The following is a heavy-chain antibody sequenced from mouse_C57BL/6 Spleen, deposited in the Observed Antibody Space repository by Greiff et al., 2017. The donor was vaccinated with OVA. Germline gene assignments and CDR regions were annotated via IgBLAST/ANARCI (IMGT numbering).Heavy chain of an antibody. CDR3: TREDDNYFDY. Sequence: VQLQQSGPELVKPGASVKMSCKASGYTFTDYYMHWVKQSPGKSLEWIGDINPNNGGTSYNQKFKGKATLTVDKPSSTAYLQLRSLTSEDSAVYYCTREDDNYFDYWGQGTTLTVSS. V-gene: IGHV1-26*01. CDR1: GYTFTDYY. J-gene: IGHJ2*01. CDR2: INPNNGGT.